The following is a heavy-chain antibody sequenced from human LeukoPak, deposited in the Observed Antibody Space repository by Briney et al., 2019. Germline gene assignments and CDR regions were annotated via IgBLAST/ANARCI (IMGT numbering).Heavy chain of an antibody. CDR2: IYTSGST. D-gene: IGHD6-13*01. V-gene: IGHV4-4*07. J-gene: IGHJ5*02. Sequence: KASETLSLTCTVSGGSISSYYWSWIRQPAGKGLEWIGRIYTSGSTNYNPSLKSRVTMSVDTSKNQFSLKLSSVTAADTAVYYCARVLAAAGRDWFDPWGQGTLVTVSS. CDR1: GGSISSYY. CDR3: ARVLAAAGRDWFDP.